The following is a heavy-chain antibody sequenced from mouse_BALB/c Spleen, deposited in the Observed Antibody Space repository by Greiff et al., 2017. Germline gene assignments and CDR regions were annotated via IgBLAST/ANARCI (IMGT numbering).Heavy chain of an antibody. CDR3: ARYDYDRAMDD. Sequence: QVQLQQSGPELVKPGASVKISCKASGYSFTSYYIHWVKQRPGQGLEWIGWIFPGSGNTKYNEKFKGKATLTADTSSSTAYMQLSSLTSEDSAVYFCARYDYDRAMDDWGQGTSVTVSS. D-gene: IGHD2-4*01. CDR1: GYSFTSYY. V-gene: IGHV1-66*01. CDR2: IFPGSGNT. J-gene: IGHJ4*01.